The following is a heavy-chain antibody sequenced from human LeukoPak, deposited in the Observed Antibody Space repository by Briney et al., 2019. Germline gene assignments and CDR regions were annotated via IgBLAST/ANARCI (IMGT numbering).Heavy chain of an antibody. V-gene: IGHV1-69*05. J-gene: IGHJ6*03. CDR1: GGTFSSYA. Sequence: SVKVSCKASGGTFSSYAISWVRQAPGQGLEWMGGIIPIFGTANYAQKFQGRVTITTDESTSTAYMELSSLRSEDTAVYYCARDIGYCSSTSCYTDYYYMDVWGKGTTVTVSS. CDR3: ARDIGYCSSTSCYTDYYYMDV. CDR2: IIPIFGTA. D-gene: IGHD2-2*02.